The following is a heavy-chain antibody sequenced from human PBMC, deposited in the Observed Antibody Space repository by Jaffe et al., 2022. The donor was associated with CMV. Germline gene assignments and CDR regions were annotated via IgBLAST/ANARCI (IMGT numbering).Heavy chain of an antibody. D-gene: IGHD3-16*01. J-gene: IGHJ4*02. V-gene: IGHV3-48*02. CDR3: VRRMGDPYYFDY. CDR2: ISSSSNTI. Sequence: EVQLVESGGGLVQPGGSLRLSCAASGFKFSSYSMNWVRQAPGKGLEWVSYISSSSNTIYYADSVKGRFTISRDNAKNSLYLQMNSLRDEDTAVYYCVRRMGDPYYFDYWGQGTLVTVSS. CDR1: GFKFSSYS.